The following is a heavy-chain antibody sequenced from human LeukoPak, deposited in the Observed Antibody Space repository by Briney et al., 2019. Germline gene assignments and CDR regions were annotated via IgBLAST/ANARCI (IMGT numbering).Heavy chain of an antibody. J-gene: IGHJ4*02. V-gene: IGHV3-23*01. CDR3: AKYRYDFWSGYLNY. Sequence: GGSLRLSCAASGFTFSSYAMSWVRQAPGKGLEWVSAISGSGGSTYYADSVKGRFTISRDNSKNTLNLQMNSLRAEDTAVYYCAKYRYDFWSGYLNYWGQGTLVTVSS. CDR2: ISGSGGST. CDR1: GFTFSSYA. D-gene: IGHD3-3*01.